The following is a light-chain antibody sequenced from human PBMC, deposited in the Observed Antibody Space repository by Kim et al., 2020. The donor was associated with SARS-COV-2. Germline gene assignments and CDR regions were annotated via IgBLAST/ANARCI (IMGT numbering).Light chain of an antibody. CDR2: SNN. CDR3: ASWDGSLNGFWV. J-gene: IGLJ3*02. Sequence: QSVLTQPPSASGTPGQRVTISCSGSSSNIGSNTVNWYRQLPGTAPKVLIHSNNQRPSGVPERFSGSKSGTSASLAISALQSEDGADYYCASWDGSLNGFWVFGGGTKVTVL. V-gene: IGLV1-44*01. CDR1: SSNIGSNT.